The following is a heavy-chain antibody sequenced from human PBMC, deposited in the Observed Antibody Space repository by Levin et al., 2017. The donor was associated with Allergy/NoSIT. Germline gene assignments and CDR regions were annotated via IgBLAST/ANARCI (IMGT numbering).Heavy chain of an antibody. Sequence: GGSLRLSCAASGFTFSSYAMHWVRQAPGKGLEWVAVISYDGSNKYYADSVKGRFTISRDNSKNTLYLQMNSLRTEDTAVYYCAKDREACTGTSDTYGMEVWGLGTSVTVS. V-gene: IGHV3-30-3*01. CDR2: ISYDGSNK. CDR3: AKDREACTGTSDTYGMEV. J-gene: IGHJ6*02. CDR1: GFTFSSYA. D-gene: IGHD2-8*02.